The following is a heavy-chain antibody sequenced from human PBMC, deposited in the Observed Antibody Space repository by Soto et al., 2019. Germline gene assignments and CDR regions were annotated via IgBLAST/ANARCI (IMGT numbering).Heavy chain of an antibody. Sequence: SETLSLTCTVSGDSISSSTYSWGWIRQPPGKGLEYIGTIYYSGKTYYNWPLESRVTMSLDTSKNQFSLRLTSVTAADTAVYFCAREGNLGRWIQPLDSWGQGTLVTVSS. D-gene: IGHD2-2*03. CDR3: AREGNLGRWIQPLDS. J-gene: IGHJ4*02. CDR1: GDSISSSTYS. V-gene: IGHV4-39*07. CDR2: IYYSGKT.